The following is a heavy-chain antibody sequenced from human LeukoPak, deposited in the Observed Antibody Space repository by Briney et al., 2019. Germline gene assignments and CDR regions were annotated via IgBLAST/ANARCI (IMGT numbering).Heavy chain of an antibody. D-gene: IGHD6-19*01. J-gene: IGHJ6*02. CDR3: ARDQAAVAGFEAYGMDV. CDR2: INPSGGST. Sequence: ASVKVSRKASGYTFTSYYMHWVRQAPGQGLEWMGIINPSGGSTSYAQKFQGRVTMTRDTSTSTVYMELSSLRSEDTAVYYCARDQAAVAGFEAYGMDVWGQGTTVTVSS. CDR1: GYTFTSYY. V-gene: IGHV1-46*01.